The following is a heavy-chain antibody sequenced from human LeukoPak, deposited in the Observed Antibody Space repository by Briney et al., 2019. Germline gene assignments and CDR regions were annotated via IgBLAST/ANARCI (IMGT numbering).Heavy chain of an antibody. D-gene: IGHD4-23*01. CDR2: IIPILGIA. CDR1: GGTFSSYA. Sequence: ASVKVSCKASGGTFSSYAISWVRQAPGQGLEWMGRIIPILGIANYAQKFQGRVTITADKSTSTAYMELSSLRSEDTAVYYCATYYGGNPAEYFQHWGQGTLVTVSS. V-gene: IGHV1-69*04. CDR3: ATYYGGNPAEYFQH. J-gene: IGHJ1*01.